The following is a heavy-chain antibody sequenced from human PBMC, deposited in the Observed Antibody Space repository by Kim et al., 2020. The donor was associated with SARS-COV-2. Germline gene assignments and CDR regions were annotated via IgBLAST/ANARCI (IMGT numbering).Heavy chain of an antibody. D-gene: IGHD4-17*01. Sequence: YNPSLKSRVTISVDTSKNQFSLKLSSVTAADTAVYYCARHRYGDGWYFDLWGRGTLVTVSS. J-gene: IGHJ2*01. V-gene: IGHV4-39*01. CDR3: ARHRYGDGWYFDL.